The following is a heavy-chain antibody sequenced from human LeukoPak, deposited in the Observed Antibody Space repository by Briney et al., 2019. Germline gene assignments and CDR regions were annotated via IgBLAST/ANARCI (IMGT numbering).Heavy chain of an antibody. D-gene: IGHD6-13*01. V-gene: IGHV4-30-4*01. CDR1: GGSISSGDYY. CDR3: AGMYSSSWYEGDY. CDR2: IYYSGSP. Sequence: SETLSLTCTVSGGSISSGDYYWSWIRQPPGKGLEWIGYIYYSGSPYYNPSLKSRVTISVDTSKNQFSLKLSSVTAADTAVYYCAGMYSSSWYEGDYWGQGTLVTVSS. J-gene: IGHJ4*02.